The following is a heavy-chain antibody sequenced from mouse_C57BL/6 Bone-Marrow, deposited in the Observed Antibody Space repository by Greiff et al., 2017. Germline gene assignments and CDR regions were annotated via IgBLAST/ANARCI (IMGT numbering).Heavy chain of an antibody. J-gene: IGHJ4*01. V-gene: IGHV14-2*01. CDR1: GFNIKDYY. D-gene: IGHD1-1*01. CDR2: IDPEDGET. CDR3: AFLYYCGSSHYAMDY. Sequence: VQLQQSGAELVKPGASVKLSCTASGFNIKDYYMHWVKQRPEQGLEWIGRIDPEDGETKYAPKFQGKATITADTSSNTAYLQLSSLTSEDTAAYDGAFLYYCGSSHYAMDYWGQGTSVTVSS.